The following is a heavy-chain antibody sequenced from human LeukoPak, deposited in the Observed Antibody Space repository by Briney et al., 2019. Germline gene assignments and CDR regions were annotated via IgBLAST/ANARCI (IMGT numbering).Heavy chain of an antibody. D-gene: IGHD3-22*01. Sequence: SETLSLTCTVSGGSISSSSFYWGWIRQPPGKGLEWIGEIYHSGSTNYNPSLKSRVTISVDTSKNQFSLKLSSVTAADTAVYYCARTGGDSSGYFPLFDYWGQGTLVTVSS. CDR1: GGSISSSSFY. CDR2: IYHSGST. J-gene: IGHJ4*02. CDR3: ARTGGDSSGYFPLFDY. V-gene: IGHV4-39*01.